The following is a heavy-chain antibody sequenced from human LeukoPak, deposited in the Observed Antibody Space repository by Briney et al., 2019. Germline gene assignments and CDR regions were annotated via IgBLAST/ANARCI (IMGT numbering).Heavy chain of an antibody. Sequence: PSETLSLTCAVYGGSFSGYYWSWIRQPPGKGLEWIGSIYYSGSTNYNPSLKSRVTISVDKSKNQFSLKLSSVTAADTAVYYRARVQWNDVPDAFDIWGQGTMVTVSS. V-gene: IGHV4-34*01. J-gene: IGHJ3*02. D-gene: IGHD1-1*01. CDR3: ARVQWNDVPDAFDI. CDR2: IYYSGST. CDR1: GGSFSGYY.